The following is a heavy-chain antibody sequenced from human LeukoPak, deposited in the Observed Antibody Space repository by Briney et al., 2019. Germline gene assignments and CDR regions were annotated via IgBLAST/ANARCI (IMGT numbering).Heavy chain of an antibody. V-gene: IGHV3-23*01. CDR3: ARDQQDWFDP. CDR1: GLTSRDFD. D-gene: IGHD6-13*01. Sequence: GGSLRLSCAASGLTSRDFDMTWVRQAPGKGLEWVSTISDSGGTTSYADSVKGRFTISRDNSNNTLYLQMNSLRAEDTAVYYCARDQQDWFDPWGQGTLVTVSS. CDR2: ISDSGGTT. J-gene: IGHJ5*02.